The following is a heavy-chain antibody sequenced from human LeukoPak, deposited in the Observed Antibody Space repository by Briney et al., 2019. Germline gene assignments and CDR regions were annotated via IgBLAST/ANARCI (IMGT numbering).Heavy chain of an antibody. Sequence: GGSLRLSCAASGFTFSSYGMHWVRQAPGTGLEWVAVISYDGSNKYYADSVKGRFTISRDNSKNTLYLQMNSLRAEDTAVYYCAKEGGSSLDYWGQGTLVTVSS. D-gene: IGHD6-6*01. CDR2: ISYDGSNK. V-gene: IGHV3-30*18. CDR1: GFTFSSYG. CDR3: AKEGGSSLDY. J-gene: IGHJ4*02.